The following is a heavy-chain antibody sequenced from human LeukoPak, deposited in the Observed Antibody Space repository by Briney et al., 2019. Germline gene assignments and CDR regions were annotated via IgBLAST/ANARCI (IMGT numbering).Heavy chain of an antibody. Sequence: PSETLSLTCTVSGGSISSSSYYWGWIRQPPGKGLEWIGSIYYSGTTHYSPSLERRVTISVDTSKNQFSLKLASVTAADTAIYYCAKGAGGFSYYNWFDPWGQGTLVTVSS. CDR2: IYYSGTT. J-gene: IGHJ5*02. CDR3: AKGAGGFSYYNWFDP. CDR1: GGSISSSSYY. V-gene: IGHV4-39*07. D-gene: IGHD5-18*01.